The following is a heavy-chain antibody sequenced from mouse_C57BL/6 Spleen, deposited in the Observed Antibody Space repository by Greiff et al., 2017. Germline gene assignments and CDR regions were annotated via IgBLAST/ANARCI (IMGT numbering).Heavy chain of an antibody. V-gene: IGHV1-64*01. J-gene: IGHJ2*01. Sequence: QVQLQQPGAELVKPGASVKLSCKASGYTFTSYWMHWVKQRPGQGLEWIGMIHPNSGSTNYNEKFKSKATLTVDKSSSTAYMQLSSLTSEDSAVYYCARSELYDDDEAYYFDYWGQGTTLTVSS. CDR1: GYTFTSYW. CDR2: IHPNSGST. D-gene: IGHD2-4*01. CDR3: ARSELYDDDEAYYFDY.